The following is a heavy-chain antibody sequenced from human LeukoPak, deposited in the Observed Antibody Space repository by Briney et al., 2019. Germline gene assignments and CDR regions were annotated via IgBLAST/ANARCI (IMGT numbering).Heavy chain of an antibody. CDR2: VNHSGST. D-gene: IGHD1-26*01. J-gene: IGHJ4*02. V-gene: IGHV4-34*01. CDR1: GGSFSGYY. CDR3: ARSKWELLDY. Sequence: SETLSLTCAVYGGSFSGYYWSWIRQPPGKGLEWIGEVNHSGSTNSNPSLKSRVTISVDTSKNQFSLKLSSVTAADTAVYYCARSKWELLDYWGQGTLVTVSS.